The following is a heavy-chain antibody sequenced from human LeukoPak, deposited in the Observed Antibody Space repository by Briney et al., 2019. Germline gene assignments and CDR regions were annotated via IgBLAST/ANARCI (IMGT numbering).Heavy chain of an antibody. CDR3: ARAYGDYDYFDY. Sequence: SETLSLTCTVSGGSISSYYWSWIRQPPGKGLEWIGYIYHSGSTYYNPSLKSRVTISVDRSKNQFSLKLSSVTAADTAVYYCARAYGDYDYFDYWGQGTLVTVSS. V-gene: IGHV4-59*12. CDR1: GGSISSYY. J-gene: IGHJ4*02. D-gene: IGHD4-17*01. CDR2: IYHSGST.